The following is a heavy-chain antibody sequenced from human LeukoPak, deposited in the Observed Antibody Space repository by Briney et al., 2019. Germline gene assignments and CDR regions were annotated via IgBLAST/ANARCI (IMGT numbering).Heavy chain of an antibody. CDR1: GFTFSDYY. Sequence: GGSLRLSCTASGFTFSDYYMTWIRQAPGKGLECISYISYSASTVYYADSVRGRFTISRDNAKNSLHLQMNSLRAEDTAVYYCARDAADIVVVPAAHNWFDPWGQGTLVTVSS. CDR3: ARDAADIVVVPAAHNWFDP. D-gene: IGHD2-2*01. CDR2: ISYSASTV. V-gene: IGHV3-11*04. J-gene: IGHJ5*02.